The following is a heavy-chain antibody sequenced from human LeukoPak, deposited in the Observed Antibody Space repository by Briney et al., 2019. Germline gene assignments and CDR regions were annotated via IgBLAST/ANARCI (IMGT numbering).Heavy chain of an antibody. V-gene: IGHV1-2*02. J-gene: IGHJ4*02. CDR2: INPNSGDT. Sequence: ASVRVSCKASGYTFTGYYMNWVRQAPGQGLEWMGWINPNSGDTSYAQKFQGRVTMTRDTSISTAYMELSRLRSDNTAVYYCARDIIAAAGTPYFGYWGQGTLVTVSS. CDR3: ARDIIAAAGTPYFGY. D-gene: IGHD6-13*01. CDR1: GYTFTGYY.